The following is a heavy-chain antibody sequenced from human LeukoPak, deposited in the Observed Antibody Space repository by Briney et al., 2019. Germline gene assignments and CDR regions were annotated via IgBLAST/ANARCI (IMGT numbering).Heavy chain of an antibody. Sequence: GGSLRLSCAASGFTFSSYGMHWVRQAPGKGLEWVAVISYDGSNKYYADSVKGRFTISRDNSKNTLYLQMNSLRAEDTAVYYCASLDAFDIWGQGTMVTVSS. CDR1: GFTFSSYG. V-gene: IGHV3-30*03. CDR2: ISYDGSNK. CDR3: ASLDAFDI. J-gene: IGHJ3*02.